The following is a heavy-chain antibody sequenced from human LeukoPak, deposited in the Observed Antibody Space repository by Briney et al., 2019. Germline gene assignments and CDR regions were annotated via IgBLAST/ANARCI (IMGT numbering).Heavy chain of an antibody. CDR2: IWYDGGNK. D-gene: IGHD1-26*01. CDR3: ATSGSYYRFEY. CDR1: GFTFSSYG. Sequence: GESLRLSCAASGFTFSSYGMHWVRQAPGKGREWVAVIWYDGGNKYYADSVKGRFTISRDNSKHTLYLQMNSLRAEDTAVYYCATSGSYYRFEYWGQGTLVTVST. V-gene: IGHV3-33*01. J-gene: IGHJ4*02.